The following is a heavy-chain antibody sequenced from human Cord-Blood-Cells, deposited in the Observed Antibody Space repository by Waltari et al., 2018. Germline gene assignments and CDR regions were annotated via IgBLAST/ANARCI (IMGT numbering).Heavy chain of an antibody. CDR2: IKSKTDGGTT. CDR3: TPGGYYFDY. J-gene: IGHJ4*02. V-gene: IGHV3-15*01. D-gene: IGHD1-26*01. CDR1: GFTFRNAW. Sequence: EVQLVESGGGLVKPGGSLRPSCAAYGFTFRNAWLSRVRQAPGKGLEWVGRIKSKTDGGTTDYAAPVKGRFTISRDDSKNTLYLQMNSLKTEDTAVYYCTPGGYYFDYWGQGTLVTVSS.